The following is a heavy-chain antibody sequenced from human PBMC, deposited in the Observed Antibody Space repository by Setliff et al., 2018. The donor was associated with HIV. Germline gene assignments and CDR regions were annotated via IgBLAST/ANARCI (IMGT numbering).Heavy chain of an antibody. Sequence: PSETLSLTCAVSGDSIGTYSWHWLRQPPGKGLEWIGYIYGSGSTGYNPSLTSRVTMSTDTPNNRFARKLTSVTAADTAVYYCAKRAVQDGTVTSSNWFESWGQGTLVTVSS. D-gene: IGHD1-7*01. J-gene: IGHJ5*01. CDR3: AKRAVQDGTVTSSNWFES. CDR1: GDSIGTYS. CDR2: IYGSGST. V-gene: IGHV4-4*09.